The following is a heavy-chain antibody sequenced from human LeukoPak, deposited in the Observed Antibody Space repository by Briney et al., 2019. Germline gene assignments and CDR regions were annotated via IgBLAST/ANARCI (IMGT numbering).Heavy chain of an antibody. D-gene: IGHD1-26*01. CDR3: AKKLSGSYEEGMQQ. Sequence: GGSLRLSCAASGFPFSSYGMHWVRQAPGKGLEWVVVTSSDGSKNHYADSVKGRFTISRDNSKNTLYLQRSSLRAEDTAVYYCAKKLSGSYEEGMQQWGQGTLVTVSS. V-gene: IGHV3-30*18. J-gene: IGHJ1*01. CDR1: GFPFSSYG. CDR2: TSSDGSKN.